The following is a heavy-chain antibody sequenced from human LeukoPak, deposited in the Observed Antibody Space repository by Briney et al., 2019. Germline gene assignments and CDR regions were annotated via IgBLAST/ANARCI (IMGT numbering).Heavy chain of an antibody. CDR3: ARAPRGVLWFGELFPPFDY. CDR1: GYTFTGYY. J-gene: IGHJ4*02. D-gene: IGHD3-10*01. CDR2: INPNSGGT. V-gene: IGHV1-2*02. Sequence: ASVKVSCKASGYTFTGYYMHWVRQAPGQGLEWMGWINPNSGGTNYAQKFQGRVTMTRDTPISTAYMELSRLRSDDTAVYYCARAPRGVLWFGELFPPFDYWGQGTLVTVSS.